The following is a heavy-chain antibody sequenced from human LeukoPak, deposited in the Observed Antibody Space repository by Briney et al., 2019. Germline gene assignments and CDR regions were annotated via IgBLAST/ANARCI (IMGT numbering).Heavy chain of an antibody. CDR2: INSDGSST. CDR3: ARGGGYSYEPFDY. J-gene: IGHJ4*02. D-gene: IGHD5-18*01. V-gene: IGHV3-74*01. Sequence: PGGSLRLSWAASGFTFSSYWMHWVRQAPGKGLVWVSRINSDGSSTSYADSVKGRFTISRDNAKNTLYLQMNSLRAEDTAVYYCARGGGYSYEPFDYWGQGTLVTVSS. CDR1: GFTFSSYW.